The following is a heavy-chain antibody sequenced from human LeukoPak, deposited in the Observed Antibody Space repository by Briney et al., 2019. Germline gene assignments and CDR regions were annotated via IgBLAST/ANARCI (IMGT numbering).Heavy chain of an antibody. V-gene: IGHV3-30*04. Sequence: QPGGSLRLSCAASGFTFSSYAMHWVRQAPGKGLEWVAVISYDGSNKYYADSVKGRFTISRDNSKNTLYLQMNSLRIEDTAVYYCARGGGESSSGQLFDYWGQGTLVTVSS. J-gene: IGHJ4*02. D-gene: IGHD6-19*01. CDR3: ARGGGESSSGQLFDY. CDR2: ISYDGSNK. CDR1: GFTFSSYA.